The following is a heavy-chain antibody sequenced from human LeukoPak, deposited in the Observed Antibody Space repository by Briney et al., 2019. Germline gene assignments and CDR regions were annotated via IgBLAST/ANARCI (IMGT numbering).Heavy chain of an antibody. CDR1: GGSISSSSYY. V-gene: IGHV4-39*07. Sequence: KPSETLSLTCTVSGGSISSSSYYWGWIRQPPGKGLEWIGSIYYSGSTYYNPSLKSRVTISVDTSKNQFSLKLSSVTAADTAVYYCARELAFNYMDVWGKGTTVTVSS. D-gene: IGHD2-15*01. CDR2: IYYSGST. CDR3: ARELAFNYMDV. J-gene: IGHJ6*03.